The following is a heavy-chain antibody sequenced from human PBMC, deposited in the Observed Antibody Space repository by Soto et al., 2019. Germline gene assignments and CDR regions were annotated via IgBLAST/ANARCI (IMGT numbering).Heavy chain of an antibody. Sequence: NPSETLSLTCSIYSGSFSGYYWRWIRQPPGKGLEWIWEISQSGNTNYSPSLKSRVAISIDTSMNQFSLKLASVTAADTAVYYCARDPRSAYYHDHWGQGTLVTVSS. CDR1: SGSFSGYY. J-gene: IGHJ4*02. CDR3: ARDPRSAYYHDH. D-gene: IGHD3-3*01. V-gene: IGHV4-34*01. CDR2: ISQSGNT.